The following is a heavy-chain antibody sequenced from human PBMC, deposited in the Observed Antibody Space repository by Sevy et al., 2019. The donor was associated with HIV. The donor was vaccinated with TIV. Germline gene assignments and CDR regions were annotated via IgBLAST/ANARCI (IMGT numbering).Heavy chain of an antibody. Sequence: GGSLRLSCEASGFTFSSHWMSWVRQAPGKGLEWVANIKRDGTDEHYVDSVKRRFTVSRDNGKNSLFLQLNTLRTEDTAVYYCARGPNLPSSTYWFDYWGQGTLVTVSS. D-gene: IGHD2-2*01. CDR3: ARGPNLPSSTYWFDY. CDR1: GFTFSSHW. CDR2: IKRDGTDE. V-gene: IGHV3-7*01. J-gene: IGHJ4*02.